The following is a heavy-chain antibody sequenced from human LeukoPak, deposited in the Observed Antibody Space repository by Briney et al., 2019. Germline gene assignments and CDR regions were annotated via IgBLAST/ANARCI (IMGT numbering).Heavy chain of an antibody. V-gene: IGHV3-49*04. CDR2: IQSKTYSEGT. Sequence: GGSLRLSCTPSGLSFGDYGMSWVRQTPGKGLEWVSFIQSKTYSEGTMYAASVRGRFTISRDDSRSTAYLQMNSLKTEDTAVYYCTASDHLYCSSSSCHFDYWGQGTLVTVAS. CDR1: GLSFGDYG. CDR3: TASDHLYCSSSSCHFDY. J-gene: IGHJ4*02. D-gene: IGHD2-2*01.